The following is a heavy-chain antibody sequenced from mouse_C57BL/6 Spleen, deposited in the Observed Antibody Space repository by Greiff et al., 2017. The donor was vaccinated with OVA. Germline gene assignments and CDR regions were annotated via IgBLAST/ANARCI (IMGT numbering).Heavy chain of an antibody. V-gene: IGHV1-53*01. Sequence: QVQLKQPGTELVKPGASVKLSCKASGYTFTSYWMHWVKQRPGQGLEWIGNINPSNGGTNYNEKFKSKATLTVDKSSSTAYMQLSSLTSEDSAVYYCARFFITTVVATSYYAMDYWGQGTSATVSS. CDR3: ARFFITTVVATSYYAMDY. CDR2: INPSNGGT. D-gene: IGHD1-1*01. J-gene: IGHJ4*01. CDR1: GYTFTSYW.